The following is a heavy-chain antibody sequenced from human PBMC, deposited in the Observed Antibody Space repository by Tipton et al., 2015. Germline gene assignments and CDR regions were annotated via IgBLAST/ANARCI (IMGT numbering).Heavy chain of an antibody. J-gene: IGHJ4*02. V-gene: IGHV1-18*01. CDR2: ISAYNGNT. Sequence: QSGAEVKKPGASVKVSCKASGYTFTSYDIHWVRQAPGQGLQWMGWISAYNGNTNYGETLQGRVTMTTDTSTSTAYMELRSLRSDDTAVYYCARDASMSVGAQKTFDSWGQGALVTVSS. D-gene: IGHD1-26*01. CDR1: GYTFTSYD. CDR3: ARDASMSVGAQKTFDS.